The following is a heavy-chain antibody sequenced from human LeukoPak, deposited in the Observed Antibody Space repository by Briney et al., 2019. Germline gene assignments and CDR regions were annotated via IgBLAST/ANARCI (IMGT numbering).Heavy chain of an antibody. CDR3: ARAGAPYYDSSGYYLRPADNFDY. D-gene: IGHD3-22*01. V-gene: IGHV3-48*01. CDR1: GFTFSSYS. Sequence: GGSLRLSCAASGFTFSSYSMNWVRQAPGKGLEWVSYISSSSSTIYYADSVKGRFNISRDNAKNSLYLQMNSLRAEDTAVYYCARAGAPYYDSSGYYLRPADNFDYWGQGTLVTVSS. CDR2: ISSSSSTI. J-gene: IGHJ4*02.